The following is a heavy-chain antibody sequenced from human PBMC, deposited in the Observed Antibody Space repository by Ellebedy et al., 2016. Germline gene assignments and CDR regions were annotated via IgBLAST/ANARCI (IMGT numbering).Heavy chain of an antibody. CDR2: ISAYNGDI. V-gene: IGHV1-18*01. Sequence: ASVKVSXXASGYNFTSFGLSWVRQAPGQGLEWMGWISAYNGDINYAQNFQGRVAMTTDTATSTVYMDLRSLKSDDTAVYYCARVSVDVVIGYHYFYMDIWGKGTTVTVSS. CDR1: GYNFTSFG. J-gene: IGHJ6*03. D-gene: IGHD6-6*01. CDR3: ARVSVDVVIGYHYFYMDI.